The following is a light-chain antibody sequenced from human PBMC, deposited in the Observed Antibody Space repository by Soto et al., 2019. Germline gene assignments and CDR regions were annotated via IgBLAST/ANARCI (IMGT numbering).Light chain of an antibody. CDR1: SSNIGAGYD. CDR2: HNS. J-gene: IGLJ1*01. CDR3: QSYDSSLSGSRV. Sequence: SVLTQPASVSRAPGQRVTITCTGSSSNIGAGYDVHWYQQLPGTAPKLLIYHNSNRPSGVPDRFSGSKSGTSASLAITGLQAEDEADYYCQSYDSSLSGSRVFGTGTKVTVL. V-gene: IGLV1-40*01.